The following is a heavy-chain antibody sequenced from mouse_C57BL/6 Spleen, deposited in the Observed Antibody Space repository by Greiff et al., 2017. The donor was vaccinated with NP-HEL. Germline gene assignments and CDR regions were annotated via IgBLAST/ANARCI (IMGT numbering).Heavy chain of an antibody. V-gene: IGHV5-9-1*02. CDR1: GFTFSSYA. Sequence: DVMLVESGEGLVKPGGSLKLSCAASGFTFSSYAMSWVRQTPEKRLEWVAYISSGGDYIYYADTVKGRFTISRDNARNTLYLQMSSLKSEDTAMYYCTREDYYGSSYCAMDYWGQGTSVTVSS. CDR2: ISSGGDYI. J-gene: IGHJ4*01. CDR3: TREDYYGSSYCAMDY. D-gene: IGHD1-1*01.